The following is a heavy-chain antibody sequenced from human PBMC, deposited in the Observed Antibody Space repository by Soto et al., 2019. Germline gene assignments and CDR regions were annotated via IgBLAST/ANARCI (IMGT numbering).Heavy chain of an antibody. CDR2: ISGSGGST. CDR3: AKPGIAVAGTFSWFDP. J-gene: IGHJ5*02. Sequence: SLRLSCAASGFTFSSYAMSWVRQAPGKGLEWVSAISGSGGSTYYADSVKGRFTISRDNSKNTLYLQMNSLRAEDTAVYYCAKPGIAVAGTFSWFDPWGQGTLVTVSS. CDR1: GFTFSSYA. V-gene: IGHV3-23*01. D-gene: IGHD6-19*01.